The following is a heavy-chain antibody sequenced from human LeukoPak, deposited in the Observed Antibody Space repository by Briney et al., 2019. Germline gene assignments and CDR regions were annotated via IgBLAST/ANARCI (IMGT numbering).Heavy chain of an antibody. J-gene: IGHJ4*02. D-gene: IGHD2-15*01. CDR1: GFTFSSYA. CDR3: ARENAAAVAATPYFDY. V-gene: IGHV3-30*04. CDR2: ISYDGSNK. Sequence: PGGSLRLSCAASGFTFSSYAMHWVRQAPGKGLEWVAVISYDGSNKYYAGSVKGRFTISRDNSKNTLCLQMNSLRAEDTAVYYCARENAAAVAATPYFDYWGQGTLVTVSS.